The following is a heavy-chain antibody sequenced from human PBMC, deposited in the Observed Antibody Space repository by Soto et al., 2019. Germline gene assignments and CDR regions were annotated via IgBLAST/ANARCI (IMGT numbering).Heavy chain of an antibody. J-gene: IGHJ4*02. V-gene: IGHV3-11*06. CDR2: ISSSSSYT. Sequence: PGGSLRLSCAASGFTFSDYYMSWIRQAPGKGLEWVSYISSSSSYTNYADSVKGRFTISRDNAKNSLYLQMNSLRAEDTAVYYCARVGQGLHYFAYRGQATLVSVSS. D-gene: IGHD2-15*01. CDR1: GFTFSDYY. CDR3: ARVGQGLHYFAY.